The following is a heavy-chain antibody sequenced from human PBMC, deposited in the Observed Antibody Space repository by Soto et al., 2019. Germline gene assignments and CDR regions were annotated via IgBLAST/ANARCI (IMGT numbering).Heavy chain of an antibody. D-gene: IGHD5-18*01. Sequence: SQTLSLTCAISGDSVSSNSAAWNWIRQSPSRGLEWLGRTYYRSKWYNDYAVSVKSRITINPDTSKNQFSLQLNSVTPEDTAVYYCAREKERVDTAMANYYYYGRDVWGQGTTVTVSS. CDR2: TYYRSKWYN. V-gene: IGHV6-1*01. J-gene: IGHJ6*02. CDR1: GDSVSSNSAA. CDR3: AREKERVDTAMANYYYYGRDV.